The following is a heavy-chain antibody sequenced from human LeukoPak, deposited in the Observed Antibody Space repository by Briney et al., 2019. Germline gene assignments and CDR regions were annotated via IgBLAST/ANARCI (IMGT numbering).Heavy chain of an antibody. CDR1: GFTFSSYS. V-gene: IGHV3-21*01. D-gene: IGHD3-3*01. J-gene: IGHJ4*02. CDR2: ISSSSTYL. CDR3: AKEDDFWSGYSGY. Sequence: GGSLRLSCAASGFTFSSYSMNWVRQAPGKGLEWVSSISSSSTYLYYADSVKGRFTISRDNSKNTLYLQMNSLRAEDTAVYYCAKEDDFWSGYSGYWGQGTLATVSS.